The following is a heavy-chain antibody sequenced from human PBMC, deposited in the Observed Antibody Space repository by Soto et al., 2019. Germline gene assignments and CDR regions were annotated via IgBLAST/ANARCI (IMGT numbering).Heavy chain of an antibody. J-gene: IGHJ4*02. CDR1: GYTFIDYY. D-gene: IGHD3-9*01. CDR2: ISPRSGGT. Sequence: ASVKVSCKASGYTFIDYYMHWVRQAPGQGFEWMGRISPRSGGTNYAQKFQGRGTMTWDTSLNTAYMELSSLISEDTAVYYCARPPGYISDWYYFDLWGQGTLVTVSS. CDR3: ARPPGYISDWYYFDL. V-gene: IGHV1-2*02.